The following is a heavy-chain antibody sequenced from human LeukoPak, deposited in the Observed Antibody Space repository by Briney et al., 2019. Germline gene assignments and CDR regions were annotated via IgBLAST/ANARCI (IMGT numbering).Heavy chain of an antibody. D-gene: IGHD2-2*01. CDR1: GYTFTGYY. CDR2: INPNSGGT. Sequence: ASVKVSCKASGYTFTGYYMHWVRQAPGQGLEWMGWINPNSGGTNYAQKFQGRVTMTRDTSISTAYMELSRLRSDDTAVYYCARDRVVVVPAAPKDYYYYYMDVWGKGTTVTVSS. V-gene: IGHV1-2*02. CDR3: ARDRVVVVPAAPKDYYYYYMDV. J-gene: IGHJ6*03.